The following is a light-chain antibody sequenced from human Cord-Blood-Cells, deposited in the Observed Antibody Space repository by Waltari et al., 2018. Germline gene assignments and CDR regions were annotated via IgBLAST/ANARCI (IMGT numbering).Light chain of an antibody. CDR1: SGSIASNY. CDR2: EDN. Sequence: NFMLTQPHSVSESPGKTVTISCTRSSGSIASNYVQWYQQRPGSVPTTVIYEDNQRPSGVPDWFSGSIDSSSNSASLTISGLKTEDEADYYCQSYDSSNQVFGGGTKLTVL. CDR3: QSYDSSNQV. V-gene: IGLV6-57*03. J-gene: IGLJ3*02.